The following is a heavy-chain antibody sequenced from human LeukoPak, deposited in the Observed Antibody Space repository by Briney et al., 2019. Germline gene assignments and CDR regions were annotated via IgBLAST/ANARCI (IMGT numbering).Heavy chain of an antibody. V-gene: IGHV3-15*01. CDR2: IKSKTDGGTT. Sequence: GGSLRLSCAASGFTFSNAWMSWVRQAPGKGLEWVGRIKSKTDGGTTEYAASVKGRFTISRDDSKSIAYLQMNSLKTEDTAVYYCTRDGRSFEGTMIVGIIGYWGQGTLVTVSS. D-gene: IGHD3-22*01. J-gene: IGHJ4*02. CDR3: TRDGRSFEGTMIVGIIGY. CDR1: GFTFSNAW.